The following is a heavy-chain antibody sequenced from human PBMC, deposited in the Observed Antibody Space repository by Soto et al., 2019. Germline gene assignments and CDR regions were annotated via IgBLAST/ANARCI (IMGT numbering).Heavy chain of an antibody. CDR1: GFTFSSYG. V-gene: IGHV3-30*18. J-gene: IGHJ6*03. CDR2: ISYDGSNK. Sequence: GGSLRLSCAASGFTFSSYGMHWVRQAPGKGLEWVAVISYDGSNKYYADSVKGRFTISRDNSKNTLYLQMNSLRAEDTAVYYCAKDLEETHYGDYFDYYYYYMDVWGKGTTVTVSS. CDR3: AKDLEETHYGDYFDYYYYYMDV. D-gene: IGHD4-17*01.